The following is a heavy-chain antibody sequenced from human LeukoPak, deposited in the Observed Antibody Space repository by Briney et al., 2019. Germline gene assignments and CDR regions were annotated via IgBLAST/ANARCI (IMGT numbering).Heavy chain of an antibody. CDR2: INPSGGST. CDR1: GFTFSSYG. V-gene: IGHV1-46*01. J-gene: IGHJ3*02. Sequence: GSLRLSCAASGFTFSSYGMHWVRQAPGQGLEWMGIINPSGGSTSYAQKFQGRVTMTRDTSTSTVYMELSSLRSEDTAVYYCARDHYDSSGKTYAFDIWGQGTMVTVSS. D-gene: IGHD3-22*01. CDR3: ARDHYDSSGKTYAFDI.